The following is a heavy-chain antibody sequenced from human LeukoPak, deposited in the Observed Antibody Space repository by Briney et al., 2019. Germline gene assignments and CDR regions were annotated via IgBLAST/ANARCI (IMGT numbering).Heavy chain of an antibody. CDR2: ISTDGSNE. Sequence: GKSLRLSCAASGFTFTSYGMHWVRQAPGKGLEWVAVISTDGSNEDYADTVKGRVTISTDNSKNTLYLQMNSLRCEDTAVYYCAKHDGDSYYYDPFDICGQGTMVTVSS. D-gene: IGHD5-24*01. J-gene: IGHJ3*02. V-gene: IGHV3-30*18. CDR3: AKHDGDSYYYDPFDI. CDR1: GFTFTSYG.